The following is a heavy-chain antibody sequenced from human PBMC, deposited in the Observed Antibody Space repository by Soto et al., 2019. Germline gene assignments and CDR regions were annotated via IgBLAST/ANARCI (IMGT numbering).Heavy chain of an antibody. V-gene: IGHV5-10-1*01. CDR3: ARLTYYYDSSGSDDY. Sequence: GESLKISCKGSGYSFTSYWISWVRQMPGKGLEWIGRIDPSDSYTNYSPSFQGHVTISADKSISTAYLQWSSLKASDTAMYYCARLTYYYDSSGSDDYWGQGTLVTVSS. CDR2: IDPSDSYT. J-gene: IGHJ4*02. D-gene: IGHD3-22*01. CDR1: GYSFTSYW.